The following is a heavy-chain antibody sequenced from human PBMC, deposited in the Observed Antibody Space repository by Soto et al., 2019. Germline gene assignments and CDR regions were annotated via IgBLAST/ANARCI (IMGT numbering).Heavy chain of an antibody. CDR3: ARDVAAGVDY. CDR1: GFIFSNHW. J-gene: IGHJ4*02. D-gene: IGHD6-13*01. CDR2: IKQDGSEE. V-gene: IGHV3-7*01. Sequence: EVQLVESGGGVVQPGGSLRLSCAASGFIFSNHWMSWVRQAPGKGLEWVANIKQDGSEENYLDSVKGRFTVSRDNAKNSLYLQRNSLRAEGTAVYYCARDVAAGVDYWGQGTLVTVSS.